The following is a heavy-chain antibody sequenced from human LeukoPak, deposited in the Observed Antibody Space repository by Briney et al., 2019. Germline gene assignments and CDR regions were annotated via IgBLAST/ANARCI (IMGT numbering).Heavy chain of an antibody. J-gene: IGHJ5*02. D-gene: IGHD3-9*01. CDR1: GGTFSSYA. CDR3: ASLYYDILTGYYVAWFDP. V-gene: IGHV1-69*01. Sequence: EASVKVSCKASGGTFSSYAISWVRQAPGQELEWMGGIIPIFGTANYAQKFQGRVTITADESTSTAYMELSSLRSEDTAVYYCASLYYDILTGYYVAWFDPWGQGTLVTVSS. CDR2: IIPIFGTA.